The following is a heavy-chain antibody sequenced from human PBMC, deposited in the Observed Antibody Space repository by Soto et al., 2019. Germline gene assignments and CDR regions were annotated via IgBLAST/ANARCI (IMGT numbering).Heavy chain of an antibody. V-gene: IGHV4-34*01. J-gene: IGHJ4*02. CDR2: INHSGST. Sequence: PSETLSLTCAVYGGSFSGYYWSWIRQPPGKGLEWIGEINHSGSTNYNPSLKSRVTISVDMSKNQFSLKLSSVTAADTAVYYCAITPPPRYSSSWYTYIDYWGQGTLVTVSS. CDR1: GGSFSGYY. D-gene: IGHD6-13*01. CDR3: AITPPPRYSSSWYTYIDY.